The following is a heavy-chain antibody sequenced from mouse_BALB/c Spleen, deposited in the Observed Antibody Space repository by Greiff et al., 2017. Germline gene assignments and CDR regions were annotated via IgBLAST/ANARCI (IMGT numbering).Heavy chain of an antibody. J-gene: IGHJ3*01. V-gene: IGHV1S130*01. CDR3: AREDYGSSYGFAY. D-gene: IGHD1-1*01. CDR2: IHPNSGNT. CDR1: GYTFTSSW. Sequence: VQLQQSGSVLVRPGASVKLSCKASGYTFTSSWMHWAKQRPGQGLEWIGEIHPNSGNTNYNEKFKGKATLTVDTSSSTAYVDLSSLTSEDSAVYYCAREDYGSSYGFAYWGQGTLVTVSA.